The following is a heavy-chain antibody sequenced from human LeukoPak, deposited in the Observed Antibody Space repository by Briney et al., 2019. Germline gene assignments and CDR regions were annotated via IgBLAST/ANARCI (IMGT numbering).Heavy chain of an antibody. J-gene: IGHJ4*02. CDR3: ARETSIYDYVWGSYRYYY. CDR2: ISSSGSTI. Sequence: GGPLRLSCAASGFTFSDYYMSWIRQAPGKGLEWVSYISSSGSTIYYADSVKGRFTISRDNAKNSLYLQMNSLRAEDTAVYYCARETSIYDYVWGSYRYYYWGQGTLVTVSS. D-gene: IGHD3-16*02. CDR1: GFTFSDYY. V-gene: IGHV3-11*01.